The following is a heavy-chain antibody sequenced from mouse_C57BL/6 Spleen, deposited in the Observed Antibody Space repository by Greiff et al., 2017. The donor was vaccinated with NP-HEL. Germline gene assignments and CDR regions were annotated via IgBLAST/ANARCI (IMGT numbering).Heavy chain of an antibody. J-gene: IGHJ4*01. Sequence: VQLKESGAELVKPGASVTLSCTAPGFNIKDYYMHWVKQRTEQGLERIGRTDPEDGETKYAPKFQGKATITADTSSNTAYLQLSSLTSEYTAVYYCAREYYGSSRDYAMDYWGQGTSVTVSS. D-gene: IGHD1-1*01. V-gene: IGHV14-2*01. CDR1: GFNIKDYY. CDR3: AREYYGSSRDYAMDY. CDR2: TDPEDGET.